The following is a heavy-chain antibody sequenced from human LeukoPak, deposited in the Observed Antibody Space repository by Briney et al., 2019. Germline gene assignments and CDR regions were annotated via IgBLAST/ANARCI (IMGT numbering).Heavy chain of an antibody. CDR2: INTNTGNP. J-gene: IGHJ4*02. V-gene: IGHV7-4-1*02. CDR3: ARTGHSYGYGYGLRPFDY. CDR1: GYTFTSYA. D-gene: IGHD5-18*01. Sequence: GASVKVSCKVSGYTFTSYAMNWVRQAPGQGLEWMGWINTNTGNPTYAQGFTGRFVFSLDTSVSTAYLQISSLKAEDTAVYYCARTGHSYGYGYGLRPFDYWGQGTLVTVSS.